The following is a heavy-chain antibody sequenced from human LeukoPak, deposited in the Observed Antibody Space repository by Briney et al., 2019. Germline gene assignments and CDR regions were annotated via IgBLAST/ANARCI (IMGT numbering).Heavy chain of an antibody. V-gene: IGHV3-48*03. J-gene: IGHJ4*02. CDR2: ISSSGSTI. CDR3: ARVGGDYYDSSGPIDY. CDR1: GFTFSSYA. Sequence: PGGSLRLSCAASGFTFSSYAINWVRQAPGKGLEWVSYISSSGSTIYYVDSVKGRFTISRDNAKNSLYLQMHSLRAEDTAVYYCARVGGDYYDSSGPIDYWGQGTLVTVSS. D-gene: IGHD3-22*01.